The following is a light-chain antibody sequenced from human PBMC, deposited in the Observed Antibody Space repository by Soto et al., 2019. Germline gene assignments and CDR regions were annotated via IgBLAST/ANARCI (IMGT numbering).Light chain of an antibody. V-gene: IGKV1-39*01. Sequence: DIQMTQSPSSLSASVGDRISITCRAGQTINRFLNWYQQKPGKAPKLLIYAASSLQSGVPSRFSGSGSGTDFTLTISSLQPGDFATYYCQQSYSSPQTFGQGTKVEVK. J-gene: IGKJ1*01. CDR2: AAS. CDR1: QTINRF. CDR3: QQSYSSPQT.